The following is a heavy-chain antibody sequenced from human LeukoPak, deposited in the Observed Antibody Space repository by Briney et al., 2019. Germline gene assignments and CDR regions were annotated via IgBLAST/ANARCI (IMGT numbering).Heavy chain of an antibody. Sequence: SVKASCKASGGTFSSYAISWVRQAPGQGLEWMGRIIPILGIANYAQKFQGRVTITADKSTSTAYMELSSLRSEDTAVYYCASVLSGIAVAGSFDPWGQGTLVTVSS. D-gene: IGHD6-19*01. CDR1: GGTFSSYA. J-gene: IGHJ5*02. V-gene: IGHV1-69*04. CDR2: IIPILGIA. CDR3: ASVLSGIAVAGSFDP.